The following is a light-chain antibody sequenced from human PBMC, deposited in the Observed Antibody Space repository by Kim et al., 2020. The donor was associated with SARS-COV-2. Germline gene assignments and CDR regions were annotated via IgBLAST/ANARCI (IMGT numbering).Light chain of an antibody. Sequence: DIMMTQSPLSLPVTPGEPASISCRSSQSLLHSNGYNYLDWYLQKPGQSPQLLIYLGSNRASGVPDRFSGSGSGTDFTLKISRVEAEDVGVYYCMQALQTPWTFGQGTKLEI. J-gene: IGKJ2*01. CDR2: LGS. V-gene: IGKV2-28*01. CDR1: QSLLHSNGYNY. CDR3: MQALQTPWT.